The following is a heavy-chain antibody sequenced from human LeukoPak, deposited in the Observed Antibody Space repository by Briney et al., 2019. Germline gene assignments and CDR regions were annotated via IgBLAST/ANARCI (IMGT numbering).Heavy chain of an antibody. CDR1: GGSFSGYY. Sequence: LETLSLTCAVYGGSFSGYYWSWIRQPPGKGLEWIGEINHSGSTNYNPSLKSRVTISVDTSKNQFSLKLSSVTAADTAVYYCARDFPDYYDSSGYFDYWGQGTLVTVSS. CDR3: ARDFPDYYDSSGYFDY. J-gene: IGHJ4*02. CDR2: INHSGST. V-gene: IGHV4-34*01. D-gene: IGHD3-22*01.